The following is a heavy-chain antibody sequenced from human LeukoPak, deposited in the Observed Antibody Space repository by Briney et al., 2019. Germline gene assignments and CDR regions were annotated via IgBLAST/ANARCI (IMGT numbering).Heavy chain of an antibody. CDR3: ARVATAMVYFDY. D-gene: IGHD5-18*01. CDR1: GYTFTSYG. J-gene: IGHJ4*02. V-gene: IGHV1-18*01. CDR2: ISAYNGNT. Sequence: ASVKVSCKASGYTFTSYGISWVRQAPGQGLEWMGWISAYNGNTNYAQKFQGRVTMTRDTSISTAYMELSRLRSDDTAVYYCARVATAMVYFDYWGQGTLVTVSS.